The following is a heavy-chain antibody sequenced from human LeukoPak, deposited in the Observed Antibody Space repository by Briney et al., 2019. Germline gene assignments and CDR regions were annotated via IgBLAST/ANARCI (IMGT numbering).Heavy chain of an antibody. V-gene: IGHV3-11*04. Sequence: PGGSLRLSCAASGFTFSDYYMSWIRQAPGKGLEWVSYISSSGSTIYYADSVKGRFTISRDNAKNSLYLQMNSLRAEDTAVYYCARDHHYYDSSGTFDYWGQGTLVTVSS. D-gene: IGHD3-22*01. J-gene: IGHJ4*02. CDR3: ARDHHYYDSSGTFDY. CDR2: ISSSGSTI. CDR1: GFTFSDYY.